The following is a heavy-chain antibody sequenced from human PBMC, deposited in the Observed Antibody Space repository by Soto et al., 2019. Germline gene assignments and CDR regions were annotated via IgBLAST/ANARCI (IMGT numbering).Heavy chain of an antibody. CDR1: GGSIYTYS. CDR2: IYSSGSA. V-gene: IGHV4-4*07. Sequence: SETLSLTCTVSGGSIYTYSWTWLRQPAGKGLEWIGHIYSSGSANYNPSLKSRVSMSVDTSENQFSLKLNSVTAADTAVYYCATIVGAKEYWGQGALVTGSS. CDR3: ATIVGAKEY. D-gene: IGHD1-26*01. J-gene: IGHJ4*02.